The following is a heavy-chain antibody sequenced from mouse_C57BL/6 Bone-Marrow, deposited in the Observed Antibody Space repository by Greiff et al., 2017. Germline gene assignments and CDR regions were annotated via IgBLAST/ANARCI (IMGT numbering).Heavy chain of an antibody. Sequence: QVQLKQSGAELVKPGASVKLSCKASGYTFTSYWMHWVKQRPGQGLEWIGMIHPNSGSTNYNEKFKSKATLTVDKSSSTAYMQLSSLTSEDSAVYYCAKGGIGKNFDYWGQGTTLTVSS. CDR3: AKGGIGKNFDY. D-gene: IGHD2-14*01. J-gene: IGHJ2*01. V-gene: IGHV1-64*01. CDR1: GYTFTSYW. CDR2: IHPNSGST.